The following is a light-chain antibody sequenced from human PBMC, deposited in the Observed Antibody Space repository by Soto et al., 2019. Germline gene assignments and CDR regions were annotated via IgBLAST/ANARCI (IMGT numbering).Light chain of an antibody. J-gene: IGKJ2*01. V-gene: IGKV1-39*01. CDR2: SAS. CDR3: QQSFSAPRT. Sequence: DIQMSQSPSSLSASVGDRVTITCRASETIIDYLNWYQKQPGKAPRLLIYSASNLQSGVPPRFRGSGSGTHFTLTISSLQPEDFATYYCQQSFSAPRTFGQGTKLQTK. CDR1: ETIIDY.